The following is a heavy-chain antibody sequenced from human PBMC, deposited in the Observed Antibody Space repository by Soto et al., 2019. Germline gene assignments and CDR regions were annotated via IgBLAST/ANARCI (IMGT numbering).Heavy chain of an antibody. D-gene: IGHD6-13*01. V-gene: IGHV1-18*01. CDR1: GYTFTSYG. CDR3: AGDEAAHTFDP. J-gene: IGHJ5*02. Sequence: QVQLVQSGAEVKKPGASVKVSCKASGYTFTSYGISWVRQAPGQGLEWMGWISPYNGNTNYAQKLQGRVTMTTDTATSTAYMELWSMRSDQTAVYYWAGDEAAHTFDPWGQGILVTVSS. CDR2: ISPYNGNT.